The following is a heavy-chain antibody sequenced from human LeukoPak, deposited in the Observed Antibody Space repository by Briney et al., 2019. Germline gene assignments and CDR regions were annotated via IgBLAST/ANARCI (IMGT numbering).Heavy chain of an antibody. CDR1: GGTFSSHA. CDR2: IIPIFGTA. J-gene: IGHJ4*02. D-gene: IGHD3-22*01. CDR3: ARDPSEGDYYDSSGYDY. V-gene: IGHV1-69*13. Sequence: SVKVSCKASGGTFSSHAISWVRQAPGQGLEWMGGIIPIFGTANYAQKFQGRVTITADESTSTAYMELSSLRSEDTAVYYCARDPSEGDYYDSSGYDYWGQGTLVTVSS.